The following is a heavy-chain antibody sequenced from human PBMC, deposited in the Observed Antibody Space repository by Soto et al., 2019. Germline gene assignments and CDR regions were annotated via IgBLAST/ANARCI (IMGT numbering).Heavy chain of an antibody. CDR1: GGSFSGYY. V-gene: IGHV4-34*01. CDR2: INHSGST. CDR3: ARALAPRRLAYLDY. Sequence: QVQLQQWGAGLLKPSETLSLTCAVYGGSFSGYYWSWIRQPPGKGLEWIGEINHSGSTNYNPSLKSRVTISVDTSKNQFYLKLSSVTAADTAVYYCARALAPRRLAYLDYWGQGTLVTVSS. J-gene: IGHJ4*02. D-gene: IGHD6-19*01.